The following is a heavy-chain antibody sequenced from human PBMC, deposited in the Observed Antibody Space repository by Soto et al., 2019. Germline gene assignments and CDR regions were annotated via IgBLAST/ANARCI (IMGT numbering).Heavy chain of an antibody. CDR3: ASSRKYYYDSSGNDAFDV. V-gene: IGHV1-18*01. CDR1: GYTFSSYG. Sequence: ASVKVSCKASGYTFSSYGISWVGQAPGQGLEWMGCINAYNGNTNYAQKLQGRVTMTTDTSTSTAYMELSRLRSDDTAVYYCASSRKYYYDSSGNDAFDVWGQGTMVTVSS. D-gene: IGHD3-22*01. J-gene: IGHJ3*01. CDR2: INAYNGNT.